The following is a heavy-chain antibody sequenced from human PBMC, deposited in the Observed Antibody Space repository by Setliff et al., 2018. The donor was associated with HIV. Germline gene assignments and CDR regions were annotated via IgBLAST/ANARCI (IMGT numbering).Heavy chain of an antibody. V-gene: IGHV4-39*01. CDR1: GGSIRTGAYY. CDR2: INYSGTT. D-gene: IGHD3-22*01. CDR3: ARHSGSGYYLIDP. Sequence: SETLSLTCTVSGGSIRTGAYYWVWIRQPPGKGLEWIGIINYSGTTYYNPSLKSRVTISVATSKNQFSLRLSSVTAEDTAVYYCARHSGSGYYLIDPWGQGTLVTVSS. J-gene: IGHJ5*02.